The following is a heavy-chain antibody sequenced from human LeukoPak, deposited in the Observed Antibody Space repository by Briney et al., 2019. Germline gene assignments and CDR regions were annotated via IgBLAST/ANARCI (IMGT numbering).Heavy chain of an antibody. CDR3: ARDPVSHQLPLDY. CDR1: GYSISSGYY. Sequence: PSETLSLTCTVSGYSISSGYYWGWIRQPPGKGLEWIGSIYHSGSTYYNPSLKSRVTISVDTSKNQFSLKLSSVTAADTAVYYCARDPVSHQLPLDYWGQGTLVTVSS. CDR2: IYHSGST. J-gene: IGHJ4*02. D-gene: IGHD2-2*01. V-gene: IGHV4-38-2*02.